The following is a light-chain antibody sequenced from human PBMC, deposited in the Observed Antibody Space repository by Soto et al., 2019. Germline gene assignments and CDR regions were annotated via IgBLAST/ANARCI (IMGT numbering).Light chain of an antibody. CDR3: SSYTTGDSYV. J-gene: IGLJ1*01. CDR1: SRDVGGYNS. Sequence: QSVLTQPASVSGSPGLSIAISCTGTSRDVGGYNSVSWYQQQPGKVPKLMIYDVSNRPSGVSNRFSGSKSGNTASLTISGLQAEDEGDYYCSSYTTGDSYVFGTGTKVTVL. CDR2: DVS. V-gene: IGLV2-14*01.